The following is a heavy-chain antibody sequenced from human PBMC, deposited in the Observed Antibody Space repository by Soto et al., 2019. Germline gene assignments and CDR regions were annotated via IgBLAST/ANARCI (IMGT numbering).Heavy chain of an antibody. CDR2: ISYDGSNK. J-gene: IGHJ6*02. D-gene: IGHD2-2*01. Sequence: GGSLRLSCAASGFTFSSYGMHWVRQAPGKGLEWVAVISYDGSNKYYADSVKGRFTISRDNSKNTLYLQMNSLRAEDTAVYYCAKNRALVPAAIGEYYYYGMDVWGQGNTVTVSS. V-gene: IGHV3-30*18. CDR3: AKNRALVPAAIGEYYYYGMDV. CDR1: GFTFSSYG.